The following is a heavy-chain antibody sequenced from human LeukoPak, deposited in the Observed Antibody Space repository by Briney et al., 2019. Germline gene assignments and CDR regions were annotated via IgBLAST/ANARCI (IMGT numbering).Heavy chain of an antibody. CDR3: ARPVWFGELTPMDV. J-gene: IGHJ6*02. Sequence: GASVKVSYKASGYTFTSYGISWVRQAPGQGLEWMGWISAYNGNTNYAQKLQGRVTMTTDTSTSTAYMELRSLRSDDTAVYYCARPVWFGELTPMDVWGQGTTVTVSS. V-gene: IGHV1-18*01. CDR2: ISAYNGNT. CDR1: GYTFTSYG. D-gene: IGHD3-10*01.